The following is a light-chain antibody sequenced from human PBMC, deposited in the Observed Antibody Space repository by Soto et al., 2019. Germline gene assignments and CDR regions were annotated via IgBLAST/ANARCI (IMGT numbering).Light chain of an antibody. CDR1: QVISTS. Sequence: DIQLTQSPSFLSPSIGESVTITCRASQVISTSLAWYQVKPGKAPKLLIYAAYTLESGVQSRFSATVSGTEFSLTITSLQPEDFATYYCQQLFDSPITVGQGTRLEIK. CDR3: QQLFDSPIT. CDR2: AAY. J-gene: IGKJ5*01. V-gene: IGKV1-9*01.